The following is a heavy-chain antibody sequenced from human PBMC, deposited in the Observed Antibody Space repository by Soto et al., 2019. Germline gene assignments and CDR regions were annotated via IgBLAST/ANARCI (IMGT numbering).Heavy chain of an antibody. V-gene: IGHV4-59*01. CDR2: IYYSGTT. Sequence: SETLSLTCTVSGGSISSYYWSWIRQPPGKGLEWIAYIYYSGTTNYNPSLKSRVAMSVDTSKNQFSLKLTSVNAADTAVYYCTRGGDAYKNGHWGQGTLVTVS. CDR1: GGSISSYY. J-gene: IGHJ4*02. CDR3: TRGGDAYKNGH. D-gene: IGHD2-21*01.